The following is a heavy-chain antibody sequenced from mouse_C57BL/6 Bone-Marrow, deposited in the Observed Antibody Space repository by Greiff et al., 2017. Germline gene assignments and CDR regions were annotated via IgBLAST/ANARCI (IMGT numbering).Heavy chain of an antibody. Sequence: QVQLQQPGTELVKPGASVKLSCKASGYTFTSYWMHWVKQRPGQGLEWIGNINPSNGGTNYNEKFKSKATLTVDKSSSTAYMQRSSLTSEDAAVXYGARAAIYYGTYGFAYWGQGTLVTVSA. J-gene: IGHJ3*01. D-gene: IGHD2-1*01. V-gene: IGHV1-53*01. CDR2: INPSNGGT. CDR3: ARAAIYYGTYGFAY. CDR1: GYTFTSYW.